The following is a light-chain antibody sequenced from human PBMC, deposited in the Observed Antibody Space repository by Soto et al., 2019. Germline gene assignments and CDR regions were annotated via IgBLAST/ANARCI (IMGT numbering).Light chain of an antibody. CDR1: SSDIGGYNY. J-gene: IGLJ2*01. Sequence: QSALTQPASVSGSPGQSITISCTGTSSDIGGYNYVSWYQQHPGKAPKLIIYEVSDRPSGVYNRFSGSKSGNTSSLTISGLQAEDDADYYCSSFAGSRVLVLGGGTKLTVL. V-gene: IGLV2-14*03. CDR3: SSFAGSRVLV. CDR2: EVS.